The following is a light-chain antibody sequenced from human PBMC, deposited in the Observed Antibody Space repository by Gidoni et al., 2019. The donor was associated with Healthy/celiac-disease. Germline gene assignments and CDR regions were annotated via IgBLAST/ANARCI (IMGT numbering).Light chain of an antibody. CDR2: EVS. CDR3: SSYAGSNNLV. Sequence: QSALTQPPSASGSPGQPVTISCTGTSSDVGGYNYVSWYQQHPGKAPKLMIYEVSKRPSGVPDRFSGSKSGNTASLTVPGLQAEDEADYYCSSYAGSNNLVFGGGTKLTVL. CDR1: SSDVGGYNY. J-gene: IGLJ2*01. V-gene: IGLV2-8*01.